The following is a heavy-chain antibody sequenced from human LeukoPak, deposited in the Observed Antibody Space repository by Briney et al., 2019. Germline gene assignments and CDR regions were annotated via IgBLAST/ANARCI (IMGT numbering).Heavy chain of an antibody. J-gene: IGHJ4*02. CDR1: GFTFSSYA. CDR2: ISGSGGST. D-gene: IGHD3-22*01. CDR3: AKDPRRYYDSSGRDY. Sequence: PGGSLRLSCAASGFTFSSYAMSWVRQAPGKGLEWVSAISGSGGSTYYADSVKGRFTISRDNSKNTLYLQMNSLRAEDTAVYYCAKDPRRYYDSSGRDYWGQGTLVTVSS. V-gene: IGHV3-23*01.